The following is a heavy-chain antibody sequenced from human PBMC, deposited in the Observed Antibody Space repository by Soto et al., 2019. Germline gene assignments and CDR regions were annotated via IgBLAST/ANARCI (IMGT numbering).Heavy chain of an antibody. D-gene: IGHD6-13*01. CDR2: ISAYNGNT. V-gene: IGHV1-18*01. CDR1: GYTFTSYG. CDR3: ARAIAAAGIYYYGMDV. J-gene: IGHJ6*02. Sequence: ASVKVSCKASGYTFTSYGISWVRQAPGQGLEWMGGISAYNGNTNYAQKLQGRVTMTTDKSTSTAYMELSSLRSEDTAVYYCARAIAAAGIYYYGMDVWGQGTTVTVSS.